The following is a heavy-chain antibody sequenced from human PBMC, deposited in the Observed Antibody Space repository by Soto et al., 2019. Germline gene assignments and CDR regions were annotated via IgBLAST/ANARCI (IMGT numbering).Heavy chain of an antibody. D-gene: IGHD3-22*01. CDR1: GYTFTSYC. Sequence: QIQLVQSGAEVKKPGASVKVSCKASGYTFTSYCIHWVRQAPGQRLEWTGWINACNGNTKYSEKFQGRVTITRYTTVTRVYLELSSLRDVDTLVSYGSRMPNDGSAYYPNYYDGIDDWGQGTTVTVSS. V-gene: IGHV1-3*01. CDR3: SRMPNDGSAYYPNYYDGIDD. CDR2: INACNGNT. J-gene: IGHJ6*02.